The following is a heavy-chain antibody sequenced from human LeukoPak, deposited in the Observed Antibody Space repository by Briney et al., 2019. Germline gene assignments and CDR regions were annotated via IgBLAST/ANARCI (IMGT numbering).Heavy chain of an antibody. V-gene: IGHV3-7*01. CDR3: AGDRYYDSLNFDY. Sequence: GGSLRLSCAASGFTLSSYWMSWVRQAPGKGLEWVANIKQDGSEKYYVDSVKGRFTISRDNAKNSLYLQMNSLRAEDTAVYYCAGDRYYDSLNFDYWGQGTLVTVSS. CDR1: GFTLSSYW. J-gene: IGHJ4*02. CDR2: IKQDGSEK. D-gene: IGHD3-22*01.